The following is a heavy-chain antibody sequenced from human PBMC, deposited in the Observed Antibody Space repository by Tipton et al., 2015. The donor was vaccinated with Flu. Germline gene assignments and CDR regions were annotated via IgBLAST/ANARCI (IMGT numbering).Heavy chain of an antibody. Sequence: VQLVQSGTEVKKPGESLKISCKGSGYTFSSYWVAWVRQMPGKGLEWMGIIYPGDSNTNRYSPSFQGQVTISVDMSVDTAYLHVSSLKASDTAMYYCARRIVATIWAFDVWGQGTMVSVSS. V-gene: IGHV5-51*03. J-gene: IGHJ3*01. D-gene: IGHD5-12*01. CDR1: GYTFSSYW. CDR3: ARRIVATIWAFDV. CDR2: IYPGDSNTN.